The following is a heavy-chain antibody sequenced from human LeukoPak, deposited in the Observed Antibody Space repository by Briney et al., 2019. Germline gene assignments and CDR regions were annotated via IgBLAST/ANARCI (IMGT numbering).Heavy chain of an antibody. CDR3: ARPSSGWSNDAFDI. V-gene: IGHV4-59*08. J-gene: IGHJ3*02. CDR2: ISYSGST. D-gene: IGHD6-19*01. Sequence: SETLSLTCNVSGVSISGYYWIWIRQPPGKGLEWIGYISYSGSTNYNPSLKSRVTMSVDTSKNQFSLKLSSVTAADTAVYYCARPSSGWSNDAFDIWGQGTMVTVSS. CDR1: GVSISGYY.